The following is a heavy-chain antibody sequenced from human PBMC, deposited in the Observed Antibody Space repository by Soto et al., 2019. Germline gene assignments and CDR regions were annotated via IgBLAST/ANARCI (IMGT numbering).Heavy chain of an antibody. CDR3: ARQDRARETGLVPAAIDGMDV. CDR2: IIPIFGIP. CDR1: GGTFSRYS. D-gene: IGHD2-2*01. V-gene: IGHV1-69*02. J-gene: IGHJ6*02. Sequence: QVQLVQSGAGVKKPGSSVKVSCTASGGTFSRYSITWVRQAPGHGLDWIGRIIPIFGIPTYAQTVQGRVTFTADESTSTAYMELSSLRSDDTAVYYCARQDRARETGLVPAAIDGMDVWGQGTTVTVSS.